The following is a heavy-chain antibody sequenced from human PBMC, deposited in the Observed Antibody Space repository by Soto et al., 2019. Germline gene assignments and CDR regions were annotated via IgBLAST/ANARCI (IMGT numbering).Heavy chain of an antibody. CDR3: ARPTYYDILTGWGGYYGMDV. CDR2: IIPIFGTA. J-gene: IGHJ6*02. Sequence: PGKVSCKASGGTFSSYSISWVRQAPGQGLEWMGGIIPIFGTANYAQKFQGRVTITADESTSTAYMELSSLRSEDTAVYYCARPTYYDILTGWGGYYGMDVWGQGTTVTVSS. CDR1: GGTFSSYS. D-gene: IGHD3-9*01. V-gene: IGHV1-69*13.